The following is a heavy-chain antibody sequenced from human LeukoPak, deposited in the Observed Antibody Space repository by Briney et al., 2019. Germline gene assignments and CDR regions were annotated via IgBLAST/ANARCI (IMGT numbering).Heavy chain of an antibody. Sequence: ASVKVSCKDSGYTFTSSAMNWVRQAPGQGLEYMGWINTNTGNPTYAQGFTGRFVFSLDTSVSTAYLQISSLKTGDSAVYYCARDEGITKPFVDWGQGTLVTVSS. V-gene: IGHV7-4-1*02. D-gene: IGHD1-14*01. CDR1: GYTFTSSA. CDR3: ARDEGITKPFVD. J-gene: IGHJ4*02. CDR2: INTNTGNP.